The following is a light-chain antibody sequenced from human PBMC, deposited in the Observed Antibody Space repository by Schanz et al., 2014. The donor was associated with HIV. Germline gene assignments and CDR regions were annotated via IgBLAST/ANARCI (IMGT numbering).Light chain of an antibody. Sequence: QSALTQPPSASGSPGQSVNISCTGTSSDVGGYYYVSWYQQHPGKAPKLMIYEVSKRPSGVPDRLSGSKSGNTASLTVSGLQAEDEADYYCLSYDNTLSGSRIFGGGTKLTVL. J-gene: IGLJ2*01. CDR2: EVS. CDR3: LSYDNTLSGSRI. CDR1: SSDVGGYYY. V-gene: IGLV2-8*01.